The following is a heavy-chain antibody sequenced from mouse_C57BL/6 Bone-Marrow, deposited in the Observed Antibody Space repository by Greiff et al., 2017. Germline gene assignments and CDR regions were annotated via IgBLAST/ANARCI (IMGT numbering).Heavy chain of an antibody. V-gene: IGHV1-74*01. Sequence: QVQLQPPGAELVKPGASVKVSCKASGYTFPSYWMHWVKQRPGQGLAWLGRIHPSASAPNYHQKFKGKATLTVDKSASTAYLQRSSLTAEDSAVYYGAIWKGRRFAYWGQGTLGTVSA. J-gene: IGHJ3*01. CDR2: IHPSASAP. CDR3: AIWKGRRFAY. CDR1: GYTFPSYW. D-gene: IGHD1-1*01.